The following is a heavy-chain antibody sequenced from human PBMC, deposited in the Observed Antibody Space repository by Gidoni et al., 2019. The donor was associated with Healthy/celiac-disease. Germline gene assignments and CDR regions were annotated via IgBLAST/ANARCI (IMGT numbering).Heavy chain of an antibody. CDR2: IIPIFGTA. CDR3: ALEIGHEYFDWYPPDY. J-gene: IGHJ4*02. Sequence: QVQLVQPGAEVKKPGSSVKVSCKASGGTFSSYAISWVRQAPGQGLEWMGGIIPIFGTANYAQKFQGRVTITADESTSTAYMELSSLRSEDTAVYYCALEIGHEYFDWYPPDYWGQGTLVTVSS. D-gene: IGHD3-9*01. CDR1: GGTFSSYA. V-gene: IGHV1-69*01.